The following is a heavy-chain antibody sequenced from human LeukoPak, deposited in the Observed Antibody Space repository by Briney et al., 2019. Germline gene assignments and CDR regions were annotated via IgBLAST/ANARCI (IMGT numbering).Heavy chain of an antibody. CDR1: GLSLSDKY. D-gene: IGHD1-1*01. CDR2: INPSGTYK. CDR3: ARATGQGNGAHFDY. J-gene: IGHJ4*02. Sequence: PGGSLRLSCEASGLSLSDKYMSWIRQAPGKGLECGSYINPSGTYKNADSVTGRFTVSRDNAKNSLYLQMNSLRAEDTAVYYCARATGQGNGAHFDYWGQGTLVTVSS. V-gene: IGHV3-11*05.